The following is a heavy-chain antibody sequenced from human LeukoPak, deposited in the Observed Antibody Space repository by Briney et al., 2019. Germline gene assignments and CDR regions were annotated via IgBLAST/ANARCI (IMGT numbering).Heavy chain of an antibody. CDR3: ARVGGGSYSKDI. D-gene: IGHD1-26*01. J-gene: IGHJ3*02. V-gene: IGHV4-59*01. Sequence: TSETLSLTCTVSGGSISSYYWSWLRQPPGKGLEWIGYIYYSGSTNYNPSLKSRVTISVDTSKNQFTLKLSSVTAADTAVYYCARVGGGSYSKDIWGQGTMVTVSS. CDR2: IYYSGST. CDR1: GGSISSYY.